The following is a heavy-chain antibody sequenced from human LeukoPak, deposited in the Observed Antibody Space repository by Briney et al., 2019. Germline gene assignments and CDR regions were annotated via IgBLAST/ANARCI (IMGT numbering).Heavy chain of an antibody. CDR2: IWYDGSNK. J-gene: IGHJ4*02. V-gene: IGHV3-33*01. CDR1: GFTFSSYG. CDR3: AREITYYYGSSGYLDY. Sequence: PGRSLRLSCAASGFTFSSYGVRWVRQAPGKGLEWVAVIWYDGSNKYYADSVKGRFTISRDNSKNTLYLQMNSLRAELTAVYDCAREITYYYGSSGYLDYWGQGTLVTVSS. D-gene: IGHD3-22*01.